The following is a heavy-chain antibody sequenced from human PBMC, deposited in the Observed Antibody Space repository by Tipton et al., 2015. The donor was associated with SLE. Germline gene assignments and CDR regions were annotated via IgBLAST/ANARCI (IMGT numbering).Heavy chain of an antibody. J-gene: IGHJ4*02. Sequence: QVQLVQSGGEVKKPGASVKVSCKASGYTFTSYGITWVRQAPGQGLEWMGWISGYNGNTNYAQKFQGRVTMTTDTSTSTAYMDLRSLRSDDTAVYYCASTQADSSGYYPDYWGQGTLVTVSS. CDR2: ISGYNGNT. D-gene: IGHD3-22*01. CDR1: GYTFTSYG. V-gene: IGHV1-18*01. CDR3: ASTQADSSGYYPDY.